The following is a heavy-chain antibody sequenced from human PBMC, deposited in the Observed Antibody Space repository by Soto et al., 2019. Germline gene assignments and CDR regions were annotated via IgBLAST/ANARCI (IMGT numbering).Heavy chain of an antibody. CDR2: ISWNSGSI. J-gene: IGHJ4*02. Sequence: EVQLVESGGGLVQPGRSLRLSCAASGFTFDDYAMHWVRQAPGKGLEWVSGISWNSGSIGYADSVKGRFTISRDNAKNSLYLQMNSLRAEDTDLYYCAKDIVRGDYSNYHFDYWGQGTLVTVSS. CDR3: AKDIVRGDYSNYHFDY. D-gene: IGHD4-4*01. CDR1: GFTFDDYA. V-gene: IGHV3-9*01.